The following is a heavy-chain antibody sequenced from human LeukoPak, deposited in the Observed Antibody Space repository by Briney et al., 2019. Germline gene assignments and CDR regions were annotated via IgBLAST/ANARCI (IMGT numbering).Heavy chain of an antibody. Sequence: SETLSLTCTVSGGSISSSSYYGGWIRQPPGKGLDWIGAIYYSGSTYYKPSLKSRVTISVDTSKNQFSLKLSSVTAADTAVYYCARRYFYDSGGYYYYFDYWGQGTLVTVSS. CDR2: IYYSGST. D-gene: IGHD3-22*01. V-gene: IGHV4-39*01. CDR1: GGSISSSSYY. J-gene: IGHJ4*02. CDR3: ARRYFYDSGGYYYYFDY.